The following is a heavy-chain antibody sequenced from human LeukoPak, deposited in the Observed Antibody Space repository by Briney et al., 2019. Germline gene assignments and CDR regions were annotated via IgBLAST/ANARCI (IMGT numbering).Heavy chain of an antibody. CDR2: MNPNRGNT. CDR1: GYTFTTYD. J-gene: IGHJ4*02. V-gene: IGHV1-8*01. Sequence: ASVKVSCKASGYTFTTYDINWVRQATGQGLEWMGWMNPNRGNTGYAQKFQGRVTMTRNTSMSTAYMELNSLRSEDTAVYYCARANYYGSGKKDLDYWGQGTLVTVSS. CDR3: ARANYYGSGKKDLDY. D-gene: IGHD3-10*01.